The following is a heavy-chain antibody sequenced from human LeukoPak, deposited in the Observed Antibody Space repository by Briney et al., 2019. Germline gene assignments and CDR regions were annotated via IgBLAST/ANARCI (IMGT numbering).Heavy chain of an antibody. CDR1: GFTFSSYG. CDR2: IRYDGSNK. J-gene: IGHJ3*02. CDR3: ASTSYSSVSPRSAFDI. V-gene: IGHV3-30*02. D-gene: IGHD6-25*01. Sequence: GGSLRLSCAASGFTFSSYGMHWVRQAPGKGLEWVAFIRYDGSNKYYADSVKGRFTISRDNSKNTLYLQMNSLRAEDTAVYYCASTSYSSVSPRSAFDIWGQGTMVTVSS.